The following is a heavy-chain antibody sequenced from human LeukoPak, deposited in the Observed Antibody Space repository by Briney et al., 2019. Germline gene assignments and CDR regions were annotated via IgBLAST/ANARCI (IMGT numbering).Heavy chain of an antibody. CDR2: IDSDGHPT. J-gene: IGHJ4*02. V-gene: IGHV3-74*01. CDR1: GFTFSSSW. Sequence: PGGSLRLSCAASGFTFSSSWMHRVRQAPGKGLVWVSRIDSDGHPTTYADSLKGRFTISRDNAKNTLYLQMNGLSAEDTAVYYCATAPQVTAILDWGQGTLVTVSS. CDR3: ATAPQVTAILD. D-gene: IGHD2-21*02.